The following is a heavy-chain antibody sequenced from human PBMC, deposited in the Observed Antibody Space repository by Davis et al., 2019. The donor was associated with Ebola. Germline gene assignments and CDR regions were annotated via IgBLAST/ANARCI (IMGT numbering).Heavy chain of an antibody. Sequence: ASVKVSCKASGYTFTSYGISWVRQAPGQGLEWMGWISAYNGNTNYAQKLQGRVTMTTDTSTSKAYMELRSLRSDDTAVYYCARVGWHSGYCSGGSCPLLGYYGMDVWGQGTTVTVSS. J-gene: IGHJ6*02. D-gene: IGHD2-15*01. CDR3: ARVGWHSGYCSGGSCPLLGYYGMDV. CDR1: GYTFTSYG. CDR2: ISAYNGNT. V-gene: IGHV1-18*01.